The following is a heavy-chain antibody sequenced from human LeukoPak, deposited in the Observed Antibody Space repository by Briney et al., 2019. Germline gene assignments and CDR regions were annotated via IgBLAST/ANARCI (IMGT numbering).Heavy chain of an antibody. J-gene: IGHJ4*02. Sequence: ETLSLTCTAAGGSTNTYCWSWIRQPAQKRLELIGRIYPSGSTYYNPSLKSRVTISIDKSKNQFSLSLTSVTAADTAVYYCARDRSGYSEYYFDYWGQGSLVTVSS. CDR2: IYPSGST. D-gene: IGHD5-12*01. V-gene: IGHV4-4*07. CDR1: GGSTNTYC. CDR3: ARDRSGYSEYYFDY.